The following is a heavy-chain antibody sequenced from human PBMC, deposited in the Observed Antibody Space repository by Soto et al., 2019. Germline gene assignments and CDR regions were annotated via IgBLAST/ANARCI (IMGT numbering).Heavy chain of an antibody. CDR3: ARDNGYYDF. J-gene: IGHJ4*02. CDR2: ISTNSGNT. Sequence: QIQMVQSGAEVKQPGASVKISCKTSGYTFSSYSINGVRQAPGQGLEWMAWISTNSGNTHYAERVQGRVTVTLDKSAKTAFMEMWGLTSDDTAVYFCARDNGYYDFWGQGTLVTVSS. D-gene: IGHD2-8*01. CDR1: GYTFSSYS. V-gene: IGHV1-18*01.